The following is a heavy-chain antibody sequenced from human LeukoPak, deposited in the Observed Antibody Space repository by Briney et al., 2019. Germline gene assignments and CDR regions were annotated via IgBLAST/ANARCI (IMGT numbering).Heavy chain of an antibody. CDR2: ISSSGSTI. D-gene: IGHD3-22*01. V-gene: IGHV3-11*04. CDR3: ARDPRSRSGYYFTDAFDI. J-gene: IGHJ3*02. CDR1: GFTFSDYY. Sequence: GGSLRLSCAASGFTFSDYYMSWIRQAPGKGLEWVSYISSSGSTIYYADSVKGRFTISRDNAKNSLYLQMNSLRAEDTAVYYCARDPRSRSGYYFTDAFDIWGQGTMVTVSS.